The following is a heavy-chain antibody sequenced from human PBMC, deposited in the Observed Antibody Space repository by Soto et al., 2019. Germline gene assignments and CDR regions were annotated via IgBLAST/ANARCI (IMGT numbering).Heavy chain of an antibody. Sequence: QVQLVQSGAEEKKPGASVKVSCKASGYTFTRYAMHWMRQAPGQRLEWMGWINAGNGNTKYSQKFQGRVTITRDTSASTAYMELSSLRSEDMAVYYCARGSGYYYWYDYWGQGTLVTVSS. J-gene: IGHJ4*02. D-gene: IGHD3-22*01. CDR3: ARGSGYYYWYDY. V-gene: IGHV1-3*05. CDR1: GYTFTRYA. CDR2: INAGNGNT.